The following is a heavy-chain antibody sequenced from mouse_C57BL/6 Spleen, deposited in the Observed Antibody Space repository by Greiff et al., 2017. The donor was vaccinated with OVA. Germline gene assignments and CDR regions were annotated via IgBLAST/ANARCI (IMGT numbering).Heavy chain of an antibody. CDR1: GFTFSNYW. J-gene: IGHJ1*03. Sequence: EVHLVESGGGLVQPGGSMKLSCVASGFTFSNYWMNWVRQSPEKGLEWVAQISLNSDNYATHYAESVKGRFTISRDDSKSSVYLQMNNLRAEDAEIYYCASCYDGYCGWYFDVWGTGTTVTVSS. CDR3: ASCYDGYCGWYFDV. CDR2: ISLNSDNYAT. D-gene: IGHD2-3*01. V-gene: IGHV6-3*01.